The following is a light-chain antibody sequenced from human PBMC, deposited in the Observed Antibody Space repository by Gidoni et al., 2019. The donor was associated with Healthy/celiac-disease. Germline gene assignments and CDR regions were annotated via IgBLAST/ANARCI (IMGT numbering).Light chain of an antibody. CDR1: PSVSSY. J-gene: IGKJ4*01. CDR2: DAS. V-gene: IGKV3-11*01. Sequence: EIVLTQSPATLSLSPGDRATLSCRASPSVSSYLAGYQQKPGQAPRRLSYDASNRATGIPARFSGSGSGTDVTRTISSQEPEDFAVYYCQQRSNGPLTFXGXTKVEIK. CDR3: QQRSNGPLT.